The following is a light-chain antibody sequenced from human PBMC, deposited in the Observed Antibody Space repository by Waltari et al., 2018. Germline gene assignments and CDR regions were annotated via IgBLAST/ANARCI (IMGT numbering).Light chain of an antibody. V-gene: IGLV1-40*01. Sequence: QPVLPQPPSVPAAPGQTVTISCTGSKCNIGAVHAVHRYQQVPGTAPHLLIVRNNNRPSGVPDRFSFSKSGTAASLAITGLRAEDEAYYYCQSYDSSLSGPVVFGGGTRLIVL. CDR2: RNN. J-gene: IGLJ2*01. CDR1: KCNIGAVHA. CDR3: QSYDSSLSGPVV.